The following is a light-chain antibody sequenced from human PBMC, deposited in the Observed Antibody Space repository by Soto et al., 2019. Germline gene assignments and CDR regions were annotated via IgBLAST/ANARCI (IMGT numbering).Light chain of an antibody. CDR1: ERIARY. CDR3: QHRSN. V-gene: IGKV3-11*01. Sequence: EVVVTQSPATLSLSPGERATLSCRASERIARYLAWYHHKPGQAPRLLIYDASTRATGIPARFIGFGSGTDFTLAISSLEPEEFAVYCCQHRSNFGQGTKLEI. CDR2: DAS. J-gene: IGKJ2*01.